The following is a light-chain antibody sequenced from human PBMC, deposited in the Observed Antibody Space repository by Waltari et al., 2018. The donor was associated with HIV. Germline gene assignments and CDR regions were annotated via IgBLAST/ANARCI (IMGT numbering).Light chain of an antibody. Sequence: QSVLTQPPSASGTPGQRVTISCSGSSSKIGSNTVNWYQQLPGTAPKLLIYSNNQRPAGVPDRFSGSKSGTSASLAISGLQSEDEAGYYCAAWHDSLNGSWVFGGGTKLTVL. CDR2: SNN. V-gene: IGLV1-44*01. CDR3: AAWHDSLNGSWV. J-gene: IGLJ3*02. CDR1: SSKIGSNT.